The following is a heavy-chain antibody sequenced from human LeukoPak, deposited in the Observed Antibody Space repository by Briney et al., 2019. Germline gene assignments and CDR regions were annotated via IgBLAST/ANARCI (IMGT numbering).Heavy chain of an antibody. CDR3: ARDPTHYDILTGYSYGAFDI. CDR1: GFTFSSYW. J-gene: IGHJ3*02. Sequence: GGSLRLSCAASGFTFSSYWMHWVRQAPGKGLVWVSRINTDGSSTSYADSVKGRFTISRDNAKNTLYLQMNSLRAEDTAVYYCARDPTHYDILTGYSYGAFDIWGQGTMVTVSS. CDR2: INTDGSST. D-gene: IGHD3-9*01. V-gene: IGHV3-74*01.